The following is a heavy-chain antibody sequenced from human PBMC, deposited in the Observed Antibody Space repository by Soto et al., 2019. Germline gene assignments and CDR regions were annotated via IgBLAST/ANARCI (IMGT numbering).Heavy chain of an antibody. D-gene: IGHD3-3*01. J-gene: IGHJ5*02. Sequence: EVQLLESGGGLVQPGGSLRLSCAASGFTFINYALTWVRQAPGRGLEWVSAISGSGATYYTESVKGRFTISRDNPENTLYLPMDSLRAEETAIYYCARALDFWRGAITWARFDPWGQGTVVTVSS. CDR3: ARALDFWRGAITWARFDP. CDR2: ISGSGAT. V-gene: IGHV3-23*01. CDR1: GFTFINYA.